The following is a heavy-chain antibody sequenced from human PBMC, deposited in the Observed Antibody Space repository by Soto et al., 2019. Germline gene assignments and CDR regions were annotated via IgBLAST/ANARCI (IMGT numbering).Heavy chain of an antibody. CDR1: GFTFSSYD. J-gene: IGHJ3*01. CDR3: ARASYCRSTSCYAGRPFDL. CDR2: IGTAGDT. V-gene: IGHV3-13*01. D-gene: IGHD2-2*01. Sequence: GGSLRLSCAASGFTFSSYDMHWVRQATGKGLEWVSAIGTAGDTYYPGSVKGRFTISRENAKNSLYLQMNSLRAGDTAVYYCARASYCRSTSCYAGRPFDLWGQGTMVTVSS.